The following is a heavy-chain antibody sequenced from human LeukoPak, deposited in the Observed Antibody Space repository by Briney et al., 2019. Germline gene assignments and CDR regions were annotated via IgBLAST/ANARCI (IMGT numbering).Heavy chain of an antibody. CDR3: ARAQARTAPAGTFADS. CDR2: FNPKTGGA. CDR1: GYTFTDYF. V-gene: IGHV1-2*02. Sequence: GASVKVSCKAFGYTFTDYFMHWVRQAPGQGPEWMGWFNPKTGGAKYAQKFQGRVTMTRDTSLSTAYMELTGLTSDDTAVYHCARAQARTAPAGTFADSWGQGTLVTVSS. J-gene: IGHJ4*02. D-gene: IGHD6-13*01.